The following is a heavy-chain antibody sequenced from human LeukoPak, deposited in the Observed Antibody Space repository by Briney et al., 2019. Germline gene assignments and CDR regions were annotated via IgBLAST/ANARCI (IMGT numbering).Heavy chain of an antibody. D-gene: IGHD6-13*01. CDR1: GFTFDDYA. V-gene: IGHV3-9*01. CDR3: AKDMTPSKGRTIAATRGSSDFQH. CDR2: ISWNSGSI. Sequence: SLRLSCAASGFTFDDYAMHWVRQAPGKGLEWVSGISWNSGSIGYADSVKGRFTISRDNAKNSLYLQMNSLRAEDTALYYCAKDMTPSKGRTIAATRGSSDFQHWGQGTLVTVSS. J-gene: IGHJ1*01.